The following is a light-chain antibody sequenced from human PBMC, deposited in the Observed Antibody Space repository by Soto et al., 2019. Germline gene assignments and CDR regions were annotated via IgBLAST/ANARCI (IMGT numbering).Light chain of an antibody. CDR1: SSNIGRNP. CDR2: SNN. CDR3: AAWDDSLSGYVV. J-gene: IGLJ2*01. V-gene: IGLV1-44*01. Sequence: QSVLTQPPSASGTPGQRVAISCSGSSSNIGRNPVTWYQHLPGTAPKLLIYSNNQRPSGVPDRFSGSKSGTSASLAISGLQSEDEADYYCAAWDDSLSGYVVFGGGTKLTVL.